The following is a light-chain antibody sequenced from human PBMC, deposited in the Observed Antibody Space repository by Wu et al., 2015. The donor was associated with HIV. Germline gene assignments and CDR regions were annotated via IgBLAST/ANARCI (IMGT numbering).Light chain of an antibody. CDR2: DAS. CDR3: QQHANWPLT. Sequence: EIVLTQSPAALSISPGERATLSCRASRSVSSAVAWYQQKPGQAPRLLIYDASNRATGIPARFTGGGSGTDYSLTISSLESEDFAVYYCQQHANWPLTFGQGTRLEIK. CDR1: RSVSSA. J-gene: IGKJ5*01. V-gene: IGKV3-11*01.